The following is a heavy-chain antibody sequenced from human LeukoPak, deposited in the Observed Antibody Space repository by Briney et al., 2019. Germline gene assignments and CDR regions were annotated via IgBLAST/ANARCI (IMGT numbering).Heavy chain of an antibody. J-gene: IGHJ4*02. CDR3: DRTVAAAKIFDF. Sequence: SETLSLTCAVSGGSISSGGYSWSWIRQPPGKGLEWIGYIYHSGSTYYNPSLKSRVTISVDRSKNQFSLKLSSVTAADTAVVYFDRTVAAAKIFDFLGQGTLVTVSS. CDR1: GGSISSGGYS. CDR2: IYHSGST. D-gene: IGHD2-15*01. V-gene: IGHV4-30-2*01.